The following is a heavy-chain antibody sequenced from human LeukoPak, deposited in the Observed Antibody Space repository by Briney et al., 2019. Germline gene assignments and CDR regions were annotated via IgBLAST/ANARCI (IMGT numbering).Heavy chain of an antibody. Sequence: GRSLRLSCTASGFSFSDNFMGWLRQSPGKGLEWISYISSRGDTIHYSDVVKGRFSISRDNSKRSLYLQMNRLKIDDTAVYCARGGPRWTFNHWGQGTLVSVSS. V-gene: IGHV3-11*01. CDR3: RGGPRWTFNH. D-gene: IGHD3/OR15-3a*01. CDR1: GFSFSDNF. J-gene: IGHJ5*02. CDR2: ISSRGDTI.